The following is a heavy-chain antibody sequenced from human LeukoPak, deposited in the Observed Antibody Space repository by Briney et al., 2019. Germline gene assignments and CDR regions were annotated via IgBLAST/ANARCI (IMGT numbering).Heavy chain of an antibody. CDR2: VSWNSGTI. Sequence: GGSLRLSCAASGFTFSSYAMHWVRQAPGKGLEWVSGVSWNSGTIGYADSVKGRFTISRDNAKNSLYLQMNSLRAEDTALYYCAKAPGYSSGWYEYWGQGTLVTVSS. D-gene: IGHD6-19*01. CDR3: AKAPGYSSGWYEY. J-gene: IGHJ4*02. CDR1: GFTFSSYA. V-gene: IGHV3-9*01.